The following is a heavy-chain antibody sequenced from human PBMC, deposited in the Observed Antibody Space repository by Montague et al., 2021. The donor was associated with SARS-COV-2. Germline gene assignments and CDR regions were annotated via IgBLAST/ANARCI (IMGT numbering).Heavy chain of an antibody. J-gene: IGHJ4*02. CDR3: ARAPIYRSSWYAYFDY. Sequence: SETLSLTCTVSGDSMNNYYWSWIRQPPGKGLEWIGYINYSGSTHXXPSLQSRVTLSEDTSKNQFSLRLTSVTAADTAMYFCARAPIYRSSWYAYFDYWGQGTLVTVSS. CDR1: GDSMNNYY. CDR2: INYSGST. D-gene: IGHD6-13*01. V-gene: IGHV4-59*01.